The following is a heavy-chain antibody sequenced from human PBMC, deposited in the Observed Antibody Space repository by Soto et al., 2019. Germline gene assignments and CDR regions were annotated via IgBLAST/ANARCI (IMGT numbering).Heavy chain of an antibody. CDR3: ARGRRGVVAASYYYYMDV. J-gene: IGHJ6*03. CDR1: GYTFTSYD. V-gene: IGHV1-8*01. Sequence: ASVKVSWKASGYTFTSYDINWVRQATGQGLEWMGWMNPNSGNTGYAQKFQGRVTMTRNTSISTAYMELSSLRSEDTAVYYCARGRRGVVAASYYYYMDVWGKGTTVTVSS. CDR2: MNPNSGNT. D-gene: IGHD2-15*01.